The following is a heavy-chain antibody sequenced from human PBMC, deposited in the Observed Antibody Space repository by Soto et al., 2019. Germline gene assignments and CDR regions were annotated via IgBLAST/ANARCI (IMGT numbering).Heavy chain of an antibody. J-gene: IGHJ5*02. D-gene: IGHD3-3*01. V-gene: IGHV4-30-4*01. Sequence: SETLSLTCTVSGGTISSGDYSWSWVRQSPGKGLEWIGHIYNSGITYYNPSLKSRVVISIDTSRNQFSLRLNSLTAADRAVYFCARGVTVFGLVSRFWFDPWGQGTVVTVSS. CDR3: ARGVTVFGLVSRFWFDP. CDR2: IYNSGIT. CDR1: GGTISSGDYS.